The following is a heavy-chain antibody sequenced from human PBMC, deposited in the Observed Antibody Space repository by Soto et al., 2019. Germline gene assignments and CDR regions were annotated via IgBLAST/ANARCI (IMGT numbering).Heavy chain of an antibody. CDR3: ARTDRDFYGLDV. CDR2: ISAAGDP. J-gene: IGHJ6*02. Sequence: EVQLVESGGGLVQPGGSLRLSCEASGFTFRNYDMHWVRQGTGNGLEWVSGISAAGDPDYADSVEGRFTISRENAQNSFFLQMNSLRVGDTAVYYCARTDRDFYGLDVWGQGTTVIVSS. CDR1: GFTFRNYD. V-gene: IGHV3-13*05.